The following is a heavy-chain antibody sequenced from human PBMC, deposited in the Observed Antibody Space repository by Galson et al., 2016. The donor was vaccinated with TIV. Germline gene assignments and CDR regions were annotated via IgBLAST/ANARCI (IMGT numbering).Heavy chain of an antibody. CDR1: GFTFSSYW. D-gene: IGHD3/OR15-3a*01. V-gene: IGHV3-74*01. J-gene: IGHJ4*02. Sequence: SLRLSCAASGFTFSSYWIHWVRQSPGKGLVWVSRINDGGDSTSYGDSVKGRFTISRDNAKNTVYLQMNSLRAEDTASYYCAREAKADFWTGYLDYWGQGNTVTVSS. CDR2: INDGGDST. CDR3: AREAKADFWTGYLDY.